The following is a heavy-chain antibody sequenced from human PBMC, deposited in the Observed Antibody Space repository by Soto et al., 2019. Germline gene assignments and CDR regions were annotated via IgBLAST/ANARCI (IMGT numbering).Heavy chain of an antibody. J-gene: IGHJ4*02. CDR2: IYYSGST. V-gene: IGHV4-61*01. CDR1: GASVTSGNYY. Sequence: QVQLQESGPGLVKASETLSLTCTVSGASVTSGNYYWSWIRQPPGKGLEWIGYIYYSGSTKYNPSLKSRVTLSLDTSRNQFSLKLSSVTAADTAMYFCARETIYGVLIDDWGQGTLVTVSS. D-gene: IGHD3-3*01. CDR3: ARETIYGVLIDD.